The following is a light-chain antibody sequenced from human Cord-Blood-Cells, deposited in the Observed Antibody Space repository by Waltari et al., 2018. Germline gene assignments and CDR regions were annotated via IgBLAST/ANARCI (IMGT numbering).Light chain of an antibody. Sequence: QSALTQPASVSGSPGQSITISCTGTSSDAGCYNYVSWYQQHPGKAPKLMIYDVSTRPSGVSNRFSGSKSGNTASLTISGLQAEDEADYYCSSYTSSSTLVFGTGTKVTVL. J-gene: IGLJ1*01. V-gene: IGLV2-14*01. CDR3: SSYTSSSTLV. CDR1: SSDAGCYNY. CDR2: DVS.